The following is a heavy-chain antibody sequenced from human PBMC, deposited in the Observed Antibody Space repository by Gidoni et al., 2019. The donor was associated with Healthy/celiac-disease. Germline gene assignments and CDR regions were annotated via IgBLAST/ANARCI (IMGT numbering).Heavy chain of an antibody. CDR3: ARGSSGSYSKKKIRHEDAFDI. Sequence: SGFTFSSYSMNWVRQAPGKGLEWVSYISSSSSTIYYADSVKGRFTISRDNAKNSLYLQMNSLRAEDTAVYYCARGSSGSYSKKKIRHEDAFDIWGQGTMVTVSS. CDR2: ISSSSSTI. V-gene: IGHV3-48*01. J-gene: IGHJ3*02. D-gene: IGHD1-26*01. CDR1: GFTFSSYS.